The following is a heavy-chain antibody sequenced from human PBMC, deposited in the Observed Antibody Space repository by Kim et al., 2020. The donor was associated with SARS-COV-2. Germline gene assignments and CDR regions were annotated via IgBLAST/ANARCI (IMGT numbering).Heavy chain of an antibody. V-gene: IGHV3-23*01. Sequence: AQSVRGRFTIPRDNSKNTLYLQMNRLRAEDTAVYYCANHQPGVLLYGMDVWGQGTTVTVSS. J-gene: IGHJ6*02. D-gene: IGHD3-10*01. CDR3: ANHQPGVLLYGMDV.